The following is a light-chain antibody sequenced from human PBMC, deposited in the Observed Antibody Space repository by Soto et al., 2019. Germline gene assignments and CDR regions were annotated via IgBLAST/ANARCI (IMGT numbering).Light chain of an antibody. Sequence: EIVLTQSPGTLSLSPGERATLSCRASQSVTSKYLGWYQQKPGQAPRLLIYGASNRATGIPDRFSGSGSGTDFTLTISRLEPEDFAAYYCQQYGSLPYTFGQGNKVEIK. CDR1: QSVTSKY. J-gene: IGKJ2*01. CDR2: GAS. V-gene: IGKV3-20*01. CDR3: QQYGSLPYT.